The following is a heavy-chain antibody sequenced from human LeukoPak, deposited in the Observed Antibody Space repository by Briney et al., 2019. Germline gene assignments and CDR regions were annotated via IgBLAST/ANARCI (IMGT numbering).Heavy chain of an antibody. D-gene: IGHD3-10*01. J-gene: IGHJ4*02. CDR2: ISGSGGAT. CDR1: GFTFSSYA. Sequence: GGSLRLSCAASGFTFSSYAMNWVRQAPGKGLEWVSAISGSGGATYYADSVKGRVTISRDNAKDSLYLQMTSLRDEDTAVYYCARVSGSYYFDYWGQGTLVTVSP. V-gene: IGHV3-23*01. CDR3: ARVSGSYYFDY.